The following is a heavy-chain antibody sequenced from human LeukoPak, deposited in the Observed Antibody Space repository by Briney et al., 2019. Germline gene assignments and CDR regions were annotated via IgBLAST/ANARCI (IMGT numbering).Heavy chain of an antibody. V-gene: IGHV3-66*01. J-gene: IGHJ4*02. CDR3: ARAPPSWYHFDY. CDR1: GFTFSSYA. D-gene: IGHD6-13*01. CDR2: ITSGGGT. Sequence: GGSLRLSCAASGFTFSSYAMTWVRQAPGQGLEWVSGITSGGGTYYADSVKGRFTVSRDNSKNTLYLQMTNLRAEDTAVYYCARAPPSWYHFDYWGQGTLVTVSS.